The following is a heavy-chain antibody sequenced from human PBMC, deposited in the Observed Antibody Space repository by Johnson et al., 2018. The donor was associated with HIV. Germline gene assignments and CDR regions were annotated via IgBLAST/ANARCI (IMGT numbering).Heavy chain of an antibody. D-gene: IGHD2-15*01. CDR3: TTPGDRWYTLVGEAAFDI. Sequence: QEKLVESGGGVVQPGRSLRLSCAASGFTFRSHAMHWVRQAPGKGLEWVAVISYDGNNKFQADSVKGRFTISRVNSKNTLYLQMNGLKTEDTAVYYCTTPGDRWYTLVGEAAFDIWGQGTMVTVSS. J-gene: IGHJ3*02. CDR2: ISYDGNNK. V-gene: IGHV3-30-3*01. CDR1: GFTFRSHA.